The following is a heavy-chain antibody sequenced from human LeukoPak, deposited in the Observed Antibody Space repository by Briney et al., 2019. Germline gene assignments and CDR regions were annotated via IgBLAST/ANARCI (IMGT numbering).Heavy chain of an antibody. J-gene: IGHJ4*02. CDR3: ASSYYVLRFLEWSFDY. Sequence: SVKVSRKASGGTFSSYAISWVRQAPGQGLEWMGGIIPIFGTANYAQKFQGRVTITADESTSTAYMELSSLRSEDTAVYYCASSYYVLRFLEWSFDYWGQGTLVTVSS. D-gene: IGHD3-3*01. V-gene: IGHV1-69*13. CDR1: GGTFSSYA. CDR2: IIPIFGTA.